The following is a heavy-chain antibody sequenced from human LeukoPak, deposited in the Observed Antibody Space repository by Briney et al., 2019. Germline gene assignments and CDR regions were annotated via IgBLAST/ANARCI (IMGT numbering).Heavy chain of an antibody. CDR1: GGSITNYY. V-gene: IGHV4-59*08. CDR2: FYYGGST. CDR3: ARQSVGFDY. Sequence: PSETLSLTCTVSGGSITNYYWNWIRQPPGKGLEWIGYFYYGGSTDYNPSLKSRVTISVDRSKNQFSLKLTSVTAADTAVYYCARQSVGFDYWGQGTLVTVSP. D-gene: IGHD1-26*01. J-gene: IGHJ4*02.